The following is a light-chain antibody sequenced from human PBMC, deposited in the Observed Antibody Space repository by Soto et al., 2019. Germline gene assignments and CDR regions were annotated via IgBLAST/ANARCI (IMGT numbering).Light chain of an antibody. V-gene: IGKV3-11*01. CDR3: QQRSNWPT. CDR1: QSVSSY. J-gene: IGKJ4*01. CDR2: DAS. Sequence: EIVLTQSPATLSLSPGERATLSCRASQSVSSYLAWYQQKPGQAPRLLIYDASNRATGIPARFSGSGSGTDFTLTIRSLEPEDFAVYYCQQRSNWPTLGGGTKVEIK.